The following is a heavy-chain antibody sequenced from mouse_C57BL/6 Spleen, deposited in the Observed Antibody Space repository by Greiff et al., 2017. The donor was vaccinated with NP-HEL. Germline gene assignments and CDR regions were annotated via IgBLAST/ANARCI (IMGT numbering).Heavy chain of an antibody. J-gene: IGHJ2*01. Sequence: QVQLQQPGAELVRPGSSVKLSCRASGYTFTSYWMDWVKQRPGQGLEWIGNIYPSDSETHYNQKFKDKATLTVDKSSSTAYMQLSSLTSEDSAVYYCERQGWDGYWGQGTTLTVSS. CDR2: IYPSDSET. D-gene: IGHD4-1*01. V-gene: IGHV1-61*01. CDR1: GYTFTSYW. CDR3: ERQGWDGY.